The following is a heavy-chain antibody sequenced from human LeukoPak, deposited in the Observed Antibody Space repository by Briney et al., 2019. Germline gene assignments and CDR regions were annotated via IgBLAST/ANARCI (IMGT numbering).Heavy chain of an antibody. V-gene: IGHV4-61*02. J-gene: IGHJ5*02. CDR3: AKGYYDFWSGYYNWFDP. Sequence: SETLSLTCTVSGGSISSGSYYWSWIRQPAGKGLEWIGRIYTSGSTNYNPSLKSRVTISVDTSKNQFSLKLSSVTAADTAVYYCAKGYYDFWSGYYNWFDPWGQGTLVTVSS. CDR1: GGSISSGSYY. CDR2: IYTSGST. D-gene: IGHD3-3*01.